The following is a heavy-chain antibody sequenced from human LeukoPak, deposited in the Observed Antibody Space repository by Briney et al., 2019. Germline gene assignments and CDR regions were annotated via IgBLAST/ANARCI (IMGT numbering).Heavy chain of an antibody. D-gene: IGHD1-26*01. Sequence: SETLSLTCAVYGGSFSSYYWSWIRQPAGKGLEWIGRIYTSGSTNYNPSLKSRVTMSVDTSKNQFSLKLSSVTAADTAVYYCARDAGASHYYYYYMDVWGKGTTVTVSS. CDR1: GGSFSSYY. J-gene: IGHJ6*03. V-gene: IGHV4-4*07. CDR3: ARDAGASHYYYYYMDV. CDR2: IYTSGST.